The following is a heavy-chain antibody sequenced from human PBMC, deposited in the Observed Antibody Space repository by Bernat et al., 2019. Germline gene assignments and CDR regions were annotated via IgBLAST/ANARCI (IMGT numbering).Heavy chain of an antibody. CDR1: GFTFSSYE. CDR3: ARNDLRDSSGWYYFDY. V-gene: IGHV3-48*03. J-gene: IGHJ4*02. D-gene: IGHD6-19*01. Sequence: EVQLVESGGGLVQPGGSLRLSCAASGFTFSSYEMNWVRQAPGKGLEWVSYISSSGSTIYYADSVKGRFTISRDNAKNSLYLQINSLRAEDTAVYYCARNDLRDSSGWYYFDYWGQGTLVTVSS. CDR2: ISSSGSTI.